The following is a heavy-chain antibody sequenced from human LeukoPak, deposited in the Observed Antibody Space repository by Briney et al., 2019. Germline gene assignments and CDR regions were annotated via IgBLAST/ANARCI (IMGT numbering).Heavy chain of an antibody. J-gene: IGHJ5*02. Sequence: SETLSLTCTVSGGSISNYYWSWIRQPPGKGLEWIGHIYYTGSTNYNPSLKSRVTISVDTSKNQFSLKLSSVTAADTAVYYCARAADFWSGSSRWFDPWGQGTLVTVSS. CDR2: IYYTGST. CDR1: GGSISNYY. V-gene: IGHV4-59*01. CDR3: ARAADFWSGSSRWFDP. D-gene: IGHD3-3*01.